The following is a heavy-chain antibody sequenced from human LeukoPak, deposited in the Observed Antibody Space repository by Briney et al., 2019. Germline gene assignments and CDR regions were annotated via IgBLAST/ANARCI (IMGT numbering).Heavy chain of an antibody. Sequence: SETLSLTCTVSGGSISSSSYYWGWIRQPPWKGLEWIGSIYYSGSTYYNPSLKSRVTISVDTSKNQFSLKLSSVTAADTAVYYCARGLRFCSGGSCYYYGMDVWGQGTTVTVSS. CDR1: GGSISSSSYY. D-gene: IGHD2-15*01. V-gene: IGHV4-39*07. CDR3: ARGLRFCSGGSCYYYGMDV. CDR2: IYYSGST. J-gene: IGHJ6*02.